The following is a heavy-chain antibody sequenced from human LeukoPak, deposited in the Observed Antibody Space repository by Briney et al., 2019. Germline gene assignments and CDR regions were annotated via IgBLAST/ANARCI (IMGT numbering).Heavy chain of an antibody. V-gene: IGHV3-48*03. CDR1: GFTFSSYG. CDR2: ISSSGSTI. CDR3: ARSPTGSGWYYFDY. D-gene: IGHD6-19*01. J-gene: IGHJ4*02. Sequence: PGGSLRLSCAASGFTFSSYGMNWVRQAPGKGLEWVSYISSSGSTIYYADSVKGRFTISRDNAKNSLYLQMNSLSAEDTAVYYCARSPTGSGWYYFDYWGQGTLVTVSS.